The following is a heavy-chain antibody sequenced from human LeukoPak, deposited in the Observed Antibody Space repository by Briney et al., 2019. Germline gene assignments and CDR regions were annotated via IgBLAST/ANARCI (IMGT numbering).Heavy chain of an antibody. CDR1: GYTFSSYG. Sequence: ASVKVSCKASGYTFSSYGISWVRQAPGQGLEWMGWISAYNGNTNYAQNLQGRVTITRDTSASTAYMELSSLRSEDTAVYYCARSNICSSTSCSPHFDYWGQGTLVSVST. V-gene: IGHV1-18*01. J-gene: IGHJ4*02. CDR3: ARSNICSSTSCSPHFDY. CDR2: ISAYNGNT. D-gene: IGHD2-2*01.